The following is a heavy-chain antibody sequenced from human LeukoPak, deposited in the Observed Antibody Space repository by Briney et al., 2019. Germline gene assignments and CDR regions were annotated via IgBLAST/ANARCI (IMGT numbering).Heavy chain of an antibody. CDR3: ARQTDSWNP. D-gene: IGHD6-13*01. CDR1: GDIVSSNSSS. V-gene: IGHV6-1*01. Sequence: SQTLSLTCDIFGDIVSSNSSSWNWLRQSPSGGLEWLGRVSYWSGWRYFYAVSVEGLITISPDTSKNQFSLQLTSVTSEDTAIYYCARQTDSWNPWGQGTPVTVSS. J-gene: IGHJ5*02. CDR2: VSYWSGWRY.